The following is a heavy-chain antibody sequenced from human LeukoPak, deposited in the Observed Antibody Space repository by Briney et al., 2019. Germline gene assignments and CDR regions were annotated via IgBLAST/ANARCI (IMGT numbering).Heavy chain of an antibody. V-gene: IGHV3-33*01. Sequence: GGSLRLSCAASGFTFSSYGMHWVRQAPGKGLEWVAVIWYDGSNKYYADSVKGRFTISRDNSKNTLYLQMNSLRAEDTVVYYCARDRRGTGDSYGDYWGQGTLVTVSS. CDR2: IWYDGSNK. D-gene: IGHD5-18*01. CDR1: GFTFSSYG. J-gene: IGHJ4*02. CDR3: ARDRRGTGDSYGDY.